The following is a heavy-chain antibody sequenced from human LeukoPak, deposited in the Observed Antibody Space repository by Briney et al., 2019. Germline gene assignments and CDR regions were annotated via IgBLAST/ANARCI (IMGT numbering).Heavy chain of an antibody. Sequence: PSQTLSLTCTVSGGSISSGSYYWSWIRQPAGKGLQWVGRVYSSGSTNYNPSLKSRVTISVDTSKNQFSLKLSSVTAADTAVYYCARGASSTSAIGYYYYYMDVWGNGTTVTVSS. D-gene: IGHD6-6*01. J-gene: IGHJ6*03. CDR3: ARGASSTSAIGYYYYYMDV. CDR1: GGSISSGSYY. CDR2: VYSSGST. V-gene: IGHV4-61*02.